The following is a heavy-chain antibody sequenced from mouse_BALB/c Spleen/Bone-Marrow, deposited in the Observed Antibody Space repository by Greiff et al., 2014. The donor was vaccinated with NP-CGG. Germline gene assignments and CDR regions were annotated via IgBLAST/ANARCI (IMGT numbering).Heavy chain of an antibody. D-gene: IGHD2-3*01. CDR2: ISSGGGYT. CDR1: GFTFSSFA. Sequence: EVQLKESGGGLVKPGGSLKLSCAASGFTFSSFAMSWVRQTPEKRLEWVATISSGGGYTYYPDSVKGRFTISRDNAKNSLYLQMSSLRSEDTAMYYCARQESIYDGYYGGFTYWGQGTLVTVSA. CDR3: ARQESIYDGYYGGFTY. V-gene: IGHV5-9-3*01. J-gene: IGHJ3*01.